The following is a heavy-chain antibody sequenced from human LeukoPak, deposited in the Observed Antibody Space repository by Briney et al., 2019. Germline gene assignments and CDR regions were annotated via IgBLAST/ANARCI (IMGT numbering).Heavy chain of an antibody. CDR3: ARGIRINWYFDL. D-gene: IGHD2/OR15-2a*01. CDR2: INPNNGGT. J-gene: IGHJ2*01. Sequence: ASVKVSCKASGYTFTDYYMHWVRQAPGQGLEWMGSINPNNGGTNYAQKFQGRVTMTGDTSISTAYMDLSRLRSDDTAVYYCARGIRINWYFDLWGRGTLVTVSS. CDR1: GYTFTDYY. V-gene: IGHV1-2*02.